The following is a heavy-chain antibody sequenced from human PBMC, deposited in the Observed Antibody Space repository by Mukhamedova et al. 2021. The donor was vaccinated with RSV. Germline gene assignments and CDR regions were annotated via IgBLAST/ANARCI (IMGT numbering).Heavy chain of an antibody. D-gene: IGHD6-13*01. V-gene: IGHV1-69*01. CDR3: ARVGSSWPNYYYYGMDV. J-gene: IGHJ6*02. CDR2: IIPIFGTA. Sequence: GLEWMGGIIPIFGTANYAQKFQGRVTITADESTSTAYMELSSLRSEDTAVYYCARVGSSWPNYYYYGMDVWGQGTMVTVSS.